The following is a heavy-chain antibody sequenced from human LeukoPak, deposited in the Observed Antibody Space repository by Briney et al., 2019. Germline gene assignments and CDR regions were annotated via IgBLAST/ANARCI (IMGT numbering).Heavy chain of an antibody. Sequence: GGSLSLSCAASGFTFSSYAISWVRQAPGKGLEWVSAISGSGGSTYYADSVKGRFTISRDNSKKTLYLQMNSLRAEDTAVYYCAKDSRALISDFECWGQGALVTVSS. D-gene: IGHD3-22*01. CDR1: GFTFSSYA. V-gene: IGHV3-23*01. J-gene: IGHJ4*02. CDR3: AKDSRALISDFEC. CDR2: ISGSGGST.